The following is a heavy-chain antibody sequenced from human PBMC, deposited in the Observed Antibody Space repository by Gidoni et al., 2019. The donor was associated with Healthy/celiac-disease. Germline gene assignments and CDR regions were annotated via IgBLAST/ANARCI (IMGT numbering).Heavy chain of an antibody. CDR2: ISYDGSNK. Sequence: QVQLVESGGGVVQPGRSLRLSCAASGFTFSSYGMHWVRQAPGKGLELVAVISYDGSNKYYADSVKGRFTISRDNSKNTLYLQMNSLRAEDTAVYYCAKDGANYYYYGMDVWGQGTTVTVSS. V-gene: IGHV3-30*18. D-gene: IGHD1-26*01. CDR3: AKDGANYYYYGMDV. J-gene: IGHJ6*02. CDR1: GFTFSSYG.